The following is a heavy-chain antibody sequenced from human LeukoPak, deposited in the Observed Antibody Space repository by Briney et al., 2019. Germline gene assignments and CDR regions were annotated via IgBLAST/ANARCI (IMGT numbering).Heavy chain of an antibody. CDR3: ATGGNIAVAGVLH. V-gene: IGHV4-38-2*02. D-gene: IGHD6-19*01. CDR2: IHDNDNT. J-gene: IGHJ4*02. CDR1: GYSIKSVFF. Sequence: AETLSLTCSVSGYSIKSVFFWGWIRQPPGKGLEWVGSIHDNDNTHYNPSLKSRVTISVDTSKNQCSLSMRSVTAADSAVYYCATGGNIAVAGVLHWGQGALVTVSS.